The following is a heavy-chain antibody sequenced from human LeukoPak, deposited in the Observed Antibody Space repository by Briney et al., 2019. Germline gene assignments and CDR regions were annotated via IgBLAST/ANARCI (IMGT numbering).Heavy chain of an antibody. CDR2: IYTSGST. CDR1: GGSISSYY. J-gene: IGHJ3*02. CDR3: VRELIVVVPAALAFDI. Sequence: SETLSLTCTVSGGSISSYYWSWIRQPAGKGLEWIGRIYTSGSTNYNPSLKSRVTMSVDTSKNQFTLKLSSVTAADTAVYYCVRELIVVVPAALAFDIWGQGTMVTVSS. V-gene: IGHV4-4*07. D-gene: IGHD2-2*01.